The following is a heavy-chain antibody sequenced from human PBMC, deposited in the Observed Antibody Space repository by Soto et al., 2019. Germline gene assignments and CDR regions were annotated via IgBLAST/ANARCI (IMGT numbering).Heavy chain of an antibody. V-gene: IGHV1-18*01. CDR1: GGTFSSYT. J-gene: IGHJ4*02. CDR3: ARDRSNHDY. CDR2: INPNSGDT. Sequence: ASVKVSCKASGGTFSSYTISWVRQAPGQGLEWMGWINPNSGDTNYAQKFQGRVTMTTDTSTSTVYMELRSLRSDDTAVYYCARDRSNHDYWGQGTLVTVSS.